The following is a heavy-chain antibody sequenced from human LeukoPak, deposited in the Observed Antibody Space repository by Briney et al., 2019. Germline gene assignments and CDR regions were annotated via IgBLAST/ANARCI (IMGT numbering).Heavy chain of an antibody. D-gene: IGHD3-10*01. J-gene: IGHJ4*02. V-gene: IGHV4-34*01. CDR1: GGSFSGFY. CDR2: IDHSGST. Sequence: KPSETLSLTCAVYGGSFSGFYWSWIRQPPGKGLEWIGEIDHSGSTNYIPSLKSRVTISVDTSKNQFSLKLSSVTAADTAVYYCARAYYGSGSYYPFDYWGQGTLVTVSS. CDR3: ARAYYGSGSYYPFDY.